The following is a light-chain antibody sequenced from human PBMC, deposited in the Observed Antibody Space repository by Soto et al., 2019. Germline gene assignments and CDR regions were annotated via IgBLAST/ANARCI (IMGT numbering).Light chain of an antibody. J-gene: IGKJ1*01. V-gene: IGKV3-20*01. CDR1: QSVSSSY. CDR2: AAS. Sequence: EIVLTQSPGTLSLSPGEQATLSCRATQSVSSSYLAWYQQKPGQAPRLLIYAASTRATGIPDRFSGSGSGTDFTLTISRLEPEDFAVYFCQEYGSSRTFGQGTKVDIK. CDR3: QEYGSSRT.